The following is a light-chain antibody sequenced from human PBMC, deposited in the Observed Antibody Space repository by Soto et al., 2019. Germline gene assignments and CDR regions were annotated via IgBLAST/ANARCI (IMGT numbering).Light chain of an antibody. CDR2: EVT. CDR3: SSYTNINTRACV. V-gene: IGLV2-14*01. Sequence: QSALTQPASVSASPGQSITISCIGSYSDVGGYKHVAWYQQYPGKAPKLIIYEVTDRPSGVSNRFSGSKSGNTASLTISGLQAEDEAEYYCSSYTNINTRACVFGTGTQLTVL. J-gene: IGLJ7*01. CDR1: YSDVGGYKH.